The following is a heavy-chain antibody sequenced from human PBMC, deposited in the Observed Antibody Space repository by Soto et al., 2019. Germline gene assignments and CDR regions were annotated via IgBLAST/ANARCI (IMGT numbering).Heavy chain of an antibody. CDR1: GFSFSTFD. J-gene: IGHJ5*02. Sequence: GGSLRLSCEASGFSFSTFDMSWVRQAPGKGLEWVALISTDGTEKHYPGSVKGRFTISRDNSKNTLYLQMNSLRAEDTAVYYCARDSSLYYYDSSGFDPWGQGTLVTVSS. V-gene: IGHV3-30-3*01. CDR3: ARDSSLYYYDSSGFDP. CDR2: ISTDGTEK. D-gene: IGHD3-22*01.